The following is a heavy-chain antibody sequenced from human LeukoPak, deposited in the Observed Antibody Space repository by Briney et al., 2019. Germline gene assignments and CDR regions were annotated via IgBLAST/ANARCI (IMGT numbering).Heavy chain of an antibody. J-gene: IGHJ4*02. CDR2: ISSSGSTI. Sequence: LSLTCTVSGGSISSSSYYWGWIRQPPGKGLEWVSYISSSGSTIYYADSVKGRFTISRDNAKNSLYLQMNSLRAEDTAVYYCARATGWFQAFDYWGQGTLVTVSS. D-gene: IGHD6-19*01. CDR1: GGSISSSSYY. CDR3: ARATGWFQAFDY. V-gene: IGHV3-11*04.